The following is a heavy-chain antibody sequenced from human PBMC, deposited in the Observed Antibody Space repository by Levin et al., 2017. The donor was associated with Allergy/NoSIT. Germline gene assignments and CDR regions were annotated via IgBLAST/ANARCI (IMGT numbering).Heavy chain of an antibody. D-gene: IGHD1-26*01. V-gene: IGHV3-23*01. CDR3: AKVQVPLVDLVGYFDY. CDR1: GFTFSNYA. CDR2: ISGSGGST. Sequence: GGSLRLSCAASGFTFSNYAMTWVRQAPGKGLEWVSAISGSGGSTYYADSVKGRFTISRDNSKNTLYLQMNSLRAEDTAIYYCAKVQVPLVDLVGYFDYWGQGTLVTVSS. J-gene: IGHJ4*02.